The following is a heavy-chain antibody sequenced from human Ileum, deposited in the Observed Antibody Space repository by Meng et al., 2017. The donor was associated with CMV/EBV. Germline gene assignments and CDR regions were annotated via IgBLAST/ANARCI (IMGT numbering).Heavy chain of an antibody. D-gene: IGHD2-2*01. CDR1: ISSSSYY. V-gene: IGHV4-39*07. CDR2: IYYSGST. Sequence: ISSSSYYWGWIRQPPGKGLEWIGSIYYSGSTYYNPSLKSRVTISVDTSKNHFSLRLSSVTAADTAVYYCVNINRDCNSNSCYYNWFDPWGQGTLVTVSS. J-gene: IGHJ5*02. CDR3: VNINRDCNSNSCYYNWFDP.